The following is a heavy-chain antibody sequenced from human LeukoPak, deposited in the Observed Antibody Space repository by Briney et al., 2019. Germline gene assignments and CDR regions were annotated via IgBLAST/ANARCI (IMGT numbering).Heavy chain of an antibody. CDR3: ASYYDFRSGDRGY. CDR2: ISGSGGST. Sequence: GGSLSLSWAASGFTFSSYGMSWVRQAPGKGLEWVSAISGSGGSTYYADSVKGRFTISRDNSKNTLYLQMNSLRAEDTAVYYCASYYDFRSGDRGYWGQGTLVTVSS. CDR1: GFTFSSYG. D-gene: IGHD3-3*01. V-gene: IGHV3-23*01. J-gene: IGHJ4*02.